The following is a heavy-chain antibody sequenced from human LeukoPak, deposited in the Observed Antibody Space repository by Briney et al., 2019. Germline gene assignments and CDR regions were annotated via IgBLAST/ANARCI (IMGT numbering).Heavy chain of an antibody. Sequence: SETLSLTCTVSGGSISGYYWSWLRQPPANRREGIGYIYYSGSTNYNPSLTSRVTISVDTSKNQFSLKLSSVTAADTAVYYCAKDYVDTAIVTWGQGTLVTVSS. CDR2: IYYSGST. D-gene: IGHD5-18*01. CDR1: GGSISGYY. V-gene: IGHV4-59*01. J-gene: IGHJ5*02. CDR3: AKDYVDTAIVT.